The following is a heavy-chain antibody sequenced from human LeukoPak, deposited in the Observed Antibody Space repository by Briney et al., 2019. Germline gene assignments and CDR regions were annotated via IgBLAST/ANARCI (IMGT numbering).Heavy chain of an antibody. Sequence: GESLKISCKGSGYNFTSYWIGWVRQMPGKGLEWMGIIYPGDSDTRYSPSFQGQVIISADKSISTAYLQWSSLKASDTAMYYCARSIAVTDFDYWGQGTLVTVSS. V-gene: IGHV5-51*01. CDR3: ARSIAVTDFDY. D-gene: IGHD6-19*01. J-gene: IGHJ4*02. CDR1: GYNFTSYW. CDR2: IYPGDSDT.